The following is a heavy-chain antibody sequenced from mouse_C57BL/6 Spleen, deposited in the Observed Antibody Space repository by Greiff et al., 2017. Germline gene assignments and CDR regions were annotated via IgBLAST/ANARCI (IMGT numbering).Heavy chain of an antibody. CDR2: INPSTGGT. J-gene: IGHJ3*01. CDR3: SSPPFAY. Sequence: DVKLVESGPELVKPGASVKISCKASGYSFTGYYMNWVKQSPEKSLEWIGEINPSTGGTTYNQKFKAKATLTVDKSSSTAYMQLKSLTSEDSAVYYCSSPPFAYWGQGTLVTVSA. V-gene: IGHV1-42*01. CDR1: GYSFTGYY.